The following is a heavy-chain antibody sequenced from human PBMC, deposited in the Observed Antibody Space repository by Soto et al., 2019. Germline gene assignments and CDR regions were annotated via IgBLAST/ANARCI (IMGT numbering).Heavy chain of an antibody. CDR3: AKASGSSWPYYFDS. J-gene: IGHJ4*02. D-gene: IGHD6-13*01. V-gene: IGHV3-23*01. Sequence: EVHLLESGGGLVQPGGSLRLSCAGSGFSFSNYVMAWVRQAPGKGLEWVSAMSGSGGSTYYPDSVKGRFTISRDNSENTLSLQMNSLRDEDTAVYYCAKASGSSWPYYFDSWGQGTLVTVSS. CDR2: MSGSGGST. CDR1: GFSFSNYV.